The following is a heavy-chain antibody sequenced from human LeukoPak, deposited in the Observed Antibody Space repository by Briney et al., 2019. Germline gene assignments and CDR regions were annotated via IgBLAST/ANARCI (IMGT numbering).Heavy chain of an antibody. D-gene: IGHD6-13*01. CDR1: GGSISGYY. J-gene: IGHJ5*02. CDR3: AGGYRSSWYLVT. V-gene: IGHV4-59*08. CDR2: IYYSGST. Sequence: SATLSLTCNVAGGSISGYYWSWIRQPPGKGLEWIGDIYYSGSTSYNPSLNSRVSISIDTSKNHFSLKLSSVTGLDTDVYQCAGGYRSSWYLVTWGQRTRVTVSS.